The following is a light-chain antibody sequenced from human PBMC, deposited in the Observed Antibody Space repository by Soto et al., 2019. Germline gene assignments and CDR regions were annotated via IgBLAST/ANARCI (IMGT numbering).Light chain of an antibody. CDR2: WAS. Sequence: DIVMTQSPDSLAESLGERATINCESSQSVLYSSNNQNCLAWYQQKPGQPPKLLIYWASTRESGVPDRFSGSGSVTDFTLTISSLQAEDVAVYYCQQYCATPWTFGQGTKVEIK. CDR3: QQYCATPWT. CDR1: QSVLYSSNNQNC. J-gene: IGKJ1*01. V-gene: IGKV4-1*01.